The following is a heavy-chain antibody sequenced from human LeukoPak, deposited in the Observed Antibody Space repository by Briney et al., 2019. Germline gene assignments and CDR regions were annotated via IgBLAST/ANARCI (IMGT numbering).Heavy chain of an antibody. CDR3: TTHELKDAFDI. CDR2: ISSSSSTI. V-gene: IGHV3-48*01. D-gene: IGHD3-10*01. CDR1: GFTFSSYS. Sequence: GGSLRLSCAASGFTFSSYSMNWVRQAPGRGLEWVSYISSSSSTIYYADSVKGRFTISRDNAKNSLYLQMNSLRAEDTAVYYCTTHELKDAFDIWGQGTMVTVSS. J-gene: IGHJ3*02.